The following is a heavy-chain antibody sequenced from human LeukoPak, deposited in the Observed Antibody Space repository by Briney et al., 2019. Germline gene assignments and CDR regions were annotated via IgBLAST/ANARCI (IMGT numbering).Heavy chain of an antibody. J-gene: IGHJ5*02. CDR1: GFTFSSYA. D-gene: IGHD6-13*01. Sequence: GGPLRLSCAASGFTFSSYAMSWVRQAPGKGLEWVTAISGSGGSTYYADSVKGRFTNSRDNSKNTLYLQMNSLRAEDTAVYYCAKAGSSSWLLDWFDPWGQGTLVTVSS. CDR3: AKAGSSSWLLDWFDP. V-gene: IGHV3-23*01. CDR2: ISGSGGST.